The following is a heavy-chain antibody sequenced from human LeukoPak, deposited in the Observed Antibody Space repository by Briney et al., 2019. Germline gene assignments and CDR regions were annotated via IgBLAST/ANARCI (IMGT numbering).Heavy chain of an antibody. V-gene: IGHV3-21*01. CDR3: AGGWLRHFDY. J-gene: IGHJ4*02. CDR2: ISSSSSYI. Sequence: PGGSLRLSCAASGFTFSSYAMSWVRQAPGKGLEWVSSISSSSSYIYYADSVKGRFTISRDNAKNSLYLQMNSLRAEDTAVYYCAGGWLRHFDYWGQGTLVTVSS. CDR1: GFTFSSYA. D-gene: IGHD5-12*01.